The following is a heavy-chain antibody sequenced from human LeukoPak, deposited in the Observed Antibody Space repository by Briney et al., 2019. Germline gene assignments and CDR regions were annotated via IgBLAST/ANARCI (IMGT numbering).Heavy chain of an antibody. J-gene: IGHJ1*01. CDR2: ISWNSGSI. D-gene: IGHD6-19*01. V-gene: IGHV3-9*01. CDR3: ARSGWSIPGFQH. Sequence: GGSLRLSCAASGFTVSSNYMSWVRQAPGKGLEWVSGISWNSGSIGYADSVKGRFTISRDNAKNSLYLQMNSLRAEDTALYYCARSGWSIPGFQHWGQGTLVTVSS. CDR1: GFTVSSNY.